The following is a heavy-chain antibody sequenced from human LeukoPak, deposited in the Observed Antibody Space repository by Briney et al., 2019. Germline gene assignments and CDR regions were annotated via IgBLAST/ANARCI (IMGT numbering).Heavy chain of an antibody. CDR3: ARDLWNDGDAVFDY. CDR2: IKQDGSEK. Sequence: QPGGSLRLSCAASGFTFSSYEMNWVRQAPGKGLEWVANIKQDGSEKYYVDSVKGRFTISRDNAKNSLYLQMDSLRAEDTAVYYCARDLWNDGDAVFDYWGQGTLVTVSS. J-gene: IGHJ4*02. CDR1: GFTFSSYE. D-gene: IGHD1-1*01. V-gene: IGHV3-7*01.